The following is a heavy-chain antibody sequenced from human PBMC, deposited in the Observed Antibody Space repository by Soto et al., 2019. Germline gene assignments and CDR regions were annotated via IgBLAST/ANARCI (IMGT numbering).Heavy chain of an antibody. Sequence: TLSLTWSVSCGSTRSYYWIFIRQPPGKGLEWIGYIYYSGSTDYSPSLKSRVTISVDTSKNQFSLKLSSVTAADTAVYYCARTLFGWGIWLDPWGQGTLVTVSS. D-gene: IGHD3-10*02. CDR1: CGSTRSYY. V-gene: IGHV4-59*01. CDR3: ARTLFGWGIWLDP. J-gene: IGHJ5*02. CDR2: IYYSGST.